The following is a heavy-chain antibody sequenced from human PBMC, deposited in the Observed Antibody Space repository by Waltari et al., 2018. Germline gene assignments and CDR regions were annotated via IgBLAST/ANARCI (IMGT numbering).Heavy chain of an antibody. V-gene: IGHV4-4*07. J-gene: IGHJ4*02. Sequence: QVQLQESGPGLVKPSETLSLTCTVSGGPISRYYWSWIRQPAGKGLEWIGRIYTSGSTNYNPSLKSRVTMSVDTSKNQFSLKLSSVTAADTAVYYCAGGYSSSWYPAFDYWGQGTLVTVSS. CDR2: IYTSGST. CDR3: AGGYSSSWYPAFDY. D-gene: IGHD6-13*01. CDR1: GGPISRYY.